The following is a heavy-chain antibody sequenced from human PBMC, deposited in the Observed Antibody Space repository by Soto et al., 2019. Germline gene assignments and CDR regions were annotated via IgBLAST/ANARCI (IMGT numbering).Heavy chain of an antibody. CDR2: IYSGGST. V-gene: IGHV3-66*01. D-gene: IGHD5-12*01. CDR3: ARELYSGYDLYYFDY. CDR1: GFTVSSNY. Sequence: GGSLRLSCAASGFTVSSNYMSWVRQAPGKGLEWVSVIYSGGSTYYADSVKGRFTISRDNSKNTLYLQMNSLRAEDTAVYYCARELYSGYDLYYFDYWGQGTLVTVSS. J-gene: IGHJ4*02.